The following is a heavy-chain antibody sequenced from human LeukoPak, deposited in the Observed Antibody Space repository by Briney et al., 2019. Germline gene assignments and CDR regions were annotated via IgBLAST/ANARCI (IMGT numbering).Heavy chain of an antibody. CDR1: GGSISSYY. D-gene: IGHD3-10*01. CDR3: ARGIWFGELYYFDY. CDR2: IYYSGST. J-gene: IGHJ4*02. Sequence: SETLSLTCTVSGGSISSYYWSWIRQPPGKGLEWIGYIYYSGSTNYNPSLKSRVTISVDTSKNQFSLKLSSVTAADTAVYYCARGIWFGELYYFDYWGQGTLVTASS. V-gene: IGHV4-59*01.